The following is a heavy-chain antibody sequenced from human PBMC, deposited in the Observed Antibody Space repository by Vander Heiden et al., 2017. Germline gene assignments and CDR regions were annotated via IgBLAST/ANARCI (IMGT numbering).Heavy chain of an antibody. Sequence: EVQLVESGGGLVQPGGSMRLSGAASGFTFSSVEMNWVRQAPGKGLEWVSYISSSGSTIYYADSVKGRFTISRDNAKNSLYLQMNSLRAEDTAVYYCARDNTEQWLVRWGQGTLVTVSS. CDR2: ISSSGSTI. CDR3: ARDNTEQWLVR. J-gene: IGHJ4*02. V-gene: IGHV3-48*03. CDR1: GFTFSSVE. D-gene: IGHD6-19*01.